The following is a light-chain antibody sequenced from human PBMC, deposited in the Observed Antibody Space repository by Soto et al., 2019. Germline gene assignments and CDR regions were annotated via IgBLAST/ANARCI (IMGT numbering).Light chain of an antibody. J-gene: IGKJ1*01. CDR1: QSISGW. CDR2: KAS. CDR3: QQYNSYSWT. Sequence: DIQMTQSPSTLSASVGDRVTITCRASQSISGWLAWYQQKPGKAPKLLIYKASSLESGVPSRFSGSGSGKEFTLTISSLQPDDFATYYCQQYNSYSWTFGQVTKVEIK. V-gene: IGKV1-5*03.